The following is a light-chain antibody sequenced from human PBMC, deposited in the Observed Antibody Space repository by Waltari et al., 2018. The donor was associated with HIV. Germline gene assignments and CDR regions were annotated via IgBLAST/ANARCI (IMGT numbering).Light chain of an antibody. Sequence: QSALTQPASVSGSPGQSITISCTGTSSDVGSYNLVSWYQHHPGKAPKLMIFEVTQRPSGVSNRFSGSKSGNTASLTSSGLQADDEADYYCCSYAGSSAFVFGTGTKVTVL. V-gene: IGLV2-23*02. CDR3: CSYAGSSAFV. CDR1: SSDVGSYNL. CDR2: EVT. J-gene: IGLJ1*01.